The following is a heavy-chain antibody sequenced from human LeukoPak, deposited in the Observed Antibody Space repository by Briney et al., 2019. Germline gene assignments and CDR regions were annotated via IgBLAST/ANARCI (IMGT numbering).Heavy chain of an antibody. Sequence: GGSLRLSCAASDFTFSDYYMSWVRQAPGKGLEWVSVIYSGGSTYYADSVKGRFTISRDNSKNTVFLQMNSLRAEDTAVYYCSLSILTASISDYWGQGTLVTVSS. CDR2: IYSGGST. D-gene: IGHD3-9*01. CDR1: DFTFSDYY. V-gene: IGHV3-53*01. J-gene: IGHJ4*02. CDR3: SLSILTASISDY.